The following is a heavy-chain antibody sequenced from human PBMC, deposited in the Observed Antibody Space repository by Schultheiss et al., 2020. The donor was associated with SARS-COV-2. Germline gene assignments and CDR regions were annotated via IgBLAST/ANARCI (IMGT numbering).Heavy chain of an antibody. Sequence: GESLKISCAASGFTFSSYSMNWVRQAPGKGLEWVSYISSSSSTIYYADSVKGRFTISRDNAKNSLYLQMNSLRAEDTAVYYCARAGNSGYDSGYYYGMDVWGQGTTVTVSS. J-gene: IGHJ6*02. CDR3: ARAGNSGYDSGYYYGMDV. D-gene: IGHD5-12*01. V-gene: IGHV3-48*01. CDR1: GFTFSSYS. CDR2: ISSSSSTI.